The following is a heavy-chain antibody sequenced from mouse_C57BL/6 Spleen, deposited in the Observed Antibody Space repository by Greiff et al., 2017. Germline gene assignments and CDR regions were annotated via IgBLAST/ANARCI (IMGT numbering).Heavy chain of an antibody. CDR3: ARRRGAGSREYFDV. Sequence: LQESGAELVRPGASVKMSCKASGYTFTSYNMHWVKQTPRQGLEWIGAIYPGNGDTSYNQKFKGKATLTVDKSSSTAYMELSSLTSEDSAVYFCARRRGAGSREYFDVWGTGTTVTVSS. V-gene: IGHV1-12*01. CDR2: IYPGNGDT. CDR1: GYTFTSYN. J-gene: IGHJ1*03. D-gene: IGHD1-1*01.